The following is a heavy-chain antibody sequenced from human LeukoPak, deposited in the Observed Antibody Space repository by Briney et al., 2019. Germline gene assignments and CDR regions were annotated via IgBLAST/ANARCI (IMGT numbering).Heavy chain of an antibody. Sequence: GGSLRLSCAASGFTFSTYSINWVRQAPGKGLEWVSSISSSSSYIYYADPVKGRFTISRDNAKNSLYLQMNSLRAEDTAVYYCARLFRDIVVVPAARKGIHYYYYMDVWGKGTTVTVSS. D-gene: IGHD2-2*01. J-gene: IGHJ6*03. CDR1: GFTFSTYS. CDR2: ISSSSSYI. V-gene: IGHV3-21*01. CDR3: ARLFRDIVVVPAARKGIHYYYYMDV.